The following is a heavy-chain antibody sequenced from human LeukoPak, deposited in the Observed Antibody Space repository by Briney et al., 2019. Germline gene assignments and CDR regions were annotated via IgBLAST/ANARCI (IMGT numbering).Heavy chain of an antibody. CDR1: GGSLRTSDYY. V-gene: IGHV4-39*01. D-gene: IGHD3-9*01. CDR3: ARASGVLPSFEWANWFDT. Sequence: PSESLSLTCTASGGSLRTSDYYWAWIRQPPGRGLEWIGPIHYSGSTFYKLPLKSRLTVSADTSRNQFYMKLSTVTAADTAVYYCARASGVLPSFEWANWFDTWGQGSLVTVSS. J-gene: IGHJ5*02. CDR2: IHYSGST.